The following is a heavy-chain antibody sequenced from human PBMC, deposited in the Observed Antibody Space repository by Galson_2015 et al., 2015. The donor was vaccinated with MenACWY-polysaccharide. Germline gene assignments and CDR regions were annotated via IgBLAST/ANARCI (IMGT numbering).Heavy chain of an antibody. CDR3: VKAHETSGWNRGPGY. D-gene: IGHD6-19*01. CDR2: ISGRGGST. J-gene: IGHJ4*02. Sequence: SLRLSCAASGFTFSSYGMSWVRQAPGKGLERVSGISGRGGSTYYADSVKGRFTISRDNSKNTLFLQMNGLTAEDTAVYYCVKAHETSGWNRGPGYWGQGTLVTVSS. CDR1: GFTFSSYG. V-gene: IGHV3-23*01.